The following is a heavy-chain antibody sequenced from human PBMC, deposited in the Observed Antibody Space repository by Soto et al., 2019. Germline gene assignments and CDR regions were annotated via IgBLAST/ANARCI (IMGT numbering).Heavy chain of an antibody. CDR1: GGTFSSYA. CDR2: IIPIFGTA. Sequence: SVKVSCKASGGTFSSYAISWVRQAPGQGLEWMGGIIPIFGTANYAQKFQGRVTITADESTSTAYMELSSLRSEDTAVYYCARGKDDILTGYFAGVQNWFDPWGQGTLVTVSS. J-gene: IGHJ5*02. D-gene: IGHD3-9*01. CDR3: ARGKDDILTGYFAGVQNWFDP. V-gene: IGHV1-69*13.